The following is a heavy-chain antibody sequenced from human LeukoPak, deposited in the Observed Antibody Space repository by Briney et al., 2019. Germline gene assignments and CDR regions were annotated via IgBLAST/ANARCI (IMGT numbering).Heavy chain of an antibody. D-gene: IGHD5-18*01. Sequence: GESLKISCKASGYSFPSYWIGWVRQMPGKGLEWMGIIDPSDSGTRYTPSFQGQVTISVDKSLTTAYLQWNSLKASDTAMYFCARQTAMGRSGDYWGQGTLVTVSS. CDR2: IDPSDSGT. J-gene: IGHJ4*02. V-gene: IGHV5-51*01. CDR1: GYSFPSYW. CDR3: ARQTAMGRSGDY.